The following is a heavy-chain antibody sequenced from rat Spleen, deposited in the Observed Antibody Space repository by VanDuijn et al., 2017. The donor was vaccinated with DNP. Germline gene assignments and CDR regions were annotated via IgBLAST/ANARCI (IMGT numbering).Heavy chain of an antibody. J-gene: IGHJ2*01. Sequence: EVQLVETGGGLVQPGRSLKLSCVASGFTLSRYWMYWIRQAPGKGLEWVASINTDGGITNYPDSVKGRFTISRDNAENTVYLQMNSLRSEDTATYYCAKDSYGSYVDYWGQGVMVTVSS. CDR3: AKDSYGSYVDY. V-gene: IGHV5-58*01. D-gene: IGHD1-12*02. CDR1: GFTLSRYW. CDR2: INTDGGIT.